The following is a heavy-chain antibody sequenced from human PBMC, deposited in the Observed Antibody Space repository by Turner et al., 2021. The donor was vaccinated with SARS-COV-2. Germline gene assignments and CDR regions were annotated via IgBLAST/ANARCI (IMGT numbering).Heavy chain of an antibody. CDR2: IDWDDDK. Sequence: QVTLRESGPALVQPTQPLPLTCTFTGFPPSTSGSCVSWIRQPPGKPLEWLALIDWDDDKYYSTSMKTRLTISKDTSKNQVVLTMTNMDTVDTATYYCARMKVDTAMILGGSYYYYGMDVWGQGTTVTVSS. CDR3: ARMKVDTAMILGGSYYYYGMDV. CDR1: GFPPSTSGSC. V-gene: IGHV2-70*01. J-gene: IGHJ6*02. D-gene: IGHD5-18*01.